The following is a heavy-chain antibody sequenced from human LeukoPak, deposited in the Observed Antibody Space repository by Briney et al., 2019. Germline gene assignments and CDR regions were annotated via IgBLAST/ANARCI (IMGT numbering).Heavy chain of an antibody. J-gene: IGHJ4*02. D-gene: IGHD6-19*01. CDR1: GYTFTSYY. CDR3: ATLGAVALTGTDY. CDR2: FDPEDGET. Sequence: ASVKVSCKASGYTFTSYYMHWVRQAPGKGLEWMGGFDPEDGETIYAQKFQGRVTMTEDTSTDTAYMELSSLRSEDTAVYYCATLGAVALTGTDYWGQGTLVTVSS. V-gene: IGHV1-24*01.